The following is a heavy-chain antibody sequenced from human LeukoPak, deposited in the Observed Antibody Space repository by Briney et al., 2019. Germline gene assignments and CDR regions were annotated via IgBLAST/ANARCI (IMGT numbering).Heavy chain of an antibody. V-gene: IGHV1-2*05. CDR2: ISTDSGDA. J-gene: IGHJ5*02. CDR1: GYHFTVYH. Sequence: VASVKVSCKASGYHFTVYHVHWVRQAPGQGLGWMGSISTDSGDADIAQKFQGRVTMTRDTSISTAYMELSRLTSDDSVVYYCEGLGSTVKGRIDPWGWGSSVTVSS. CDR3: EGLGSTVKGRIDP. D-gene: IGHD1-26*01.